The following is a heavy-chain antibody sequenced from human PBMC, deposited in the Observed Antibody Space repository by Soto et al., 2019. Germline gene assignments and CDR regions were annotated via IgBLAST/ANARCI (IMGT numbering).Heavy chain of an antibody. CDR3: AKDRGYSSSWYPDIGDY. Sequence: GGSLRLSCAASGFTFSSYAMSWVRQAPGKGLEWVSAISGSGGSTYYADSVKGRFTISRDNSKNTLDLQMNSLRAEDTAVYYCAKDRGYSSSWYPDIGDYWGQGTLVTVSS. CDR1: GFTFSSYA. V-gene: IGHV3-23*01. J-gene: IGHJ4*02. CDR2: ISGSGGST. D-gene: IGHD6-13*01.